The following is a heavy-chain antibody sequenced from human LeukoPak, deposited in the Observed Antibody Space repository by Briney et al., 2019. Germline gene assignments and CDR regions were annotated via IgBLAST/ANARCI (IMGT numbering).Heavy chain of an antibody. CDR1: GYSISGGYY. D-gene: IGHD3-9*01. J-gene: IGHJ3*02. CDR2: IYHGGST. V-gene: IGHV4-38-2*02. CDR3: ARVAERTWLPYDAAFDI. Sequence: SQTLSLTCTVSGYSISGGYYWGWIRQPPGKGLEWIGTIYHGGSTYYNPSLESRVTISLDNSKSHFSLNLTSVTAADTAMYFCARVAERTWLPYDAAFDIWGLGTMVTVSS.